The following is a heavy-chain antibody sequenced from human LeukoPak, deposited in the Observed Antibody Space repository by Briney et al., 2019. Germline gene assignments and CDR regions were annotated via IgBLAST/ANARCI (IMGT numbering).Heavy chain of an antibody. CDR2: IKQDGSEK. J-gene: IGHJ4*02. Sequence: GGSLRLSCSASGFTFSTYWMSWVRQAPGKGLEWVAHIKQDGSEKYYVDSVKGRFTVSRDNAKNSVYLQLSSLRTEDTAAYYCASSRWQAFDSWGQGILVTVSS. D-gene: IGHD6-13*01. CDR3: ASSRWQAFDS. CDR1: GFTFSTYW. V-gene: IGHV3-7*02.